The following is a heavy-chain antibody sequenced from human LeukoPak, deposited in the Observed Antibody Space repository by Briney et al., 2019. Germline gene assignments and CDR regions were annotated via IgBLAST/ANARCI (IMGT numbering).Heavy chain of an antibody. CDR2: ISYDGSNK. V-gene: IGHV3-30-3*01. CDR1: GFTFSSYA. D-gene: IGHD5-24*01. Sequence: GGSLRLSCAASGFTFSSYAMHLVRQAPGKGLEWVVVISYDGSNKYYADSVKGRFTISRDNSKNTLYLQMNSLRAEDTAVYYCARDRERWLQLHYFDYWGQGTLVTVSS. CDR3: ARDRERWLQLHYFDY. J-gene: IGHJ4*02.